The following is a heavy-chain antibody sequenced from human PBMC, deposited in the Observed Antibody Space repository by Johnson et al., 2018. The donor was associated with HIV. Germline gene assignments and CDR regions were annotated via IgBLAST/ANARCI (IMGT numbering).Heavy chain of an antibody. D-gene: IGHD6-13*01. CDR3: ARDGVYSSPWDAFDI. J-gene: IGHJ3*02. CDR1: GFTFINYW. CDR2: MNGDGKST. Sequence: VQLVESGGGLVQPGGSLRLSCAASGFTFINYWMHWVRQAPGKGLVWVSRMNGDGKSTTYADSVKGRFTISRDNAKDSLYLQIDSLRAEDTAMYYCARDGVYSSPWDAFDIWGQGTMVTVSS. V-gene: IGHV3-74*01.